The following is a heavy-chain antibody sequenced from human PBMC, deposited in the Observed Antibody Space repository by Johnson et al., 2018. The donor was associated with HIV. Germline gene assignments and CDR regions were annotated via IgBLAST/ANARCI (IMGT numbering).Heavy chain of an antibody. Sequence: QVQLVESGGGVVQPGGSLRLSCAASGFTFSSYGMHWVRQAPGKGLEWVAFIRYGGSNKYYADSVTGRFTISRDNSKNTLYLQMNSLRAEDTAVYYCAKIRITMIVVVEGVDAFDIWGQGTMVTVSS. CDR1: GFTFSSYG. CDR3: AKIRITMIVVVEGVDAFDI. CDR2: IRYGGSNK. J-gene: IGHJ3*02. V-gene: IGHV3-30*02. D-gene: IGHD3-22*01.